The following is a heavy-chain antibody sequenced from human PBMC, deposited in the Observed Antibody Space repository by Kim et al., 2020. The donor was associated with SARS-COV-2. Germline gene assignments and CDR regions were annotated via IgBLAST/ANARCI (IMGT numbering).Heavy chain of an antibody. Sequence: GGSLRLSCAASGFTFNSYGMHWVRQAPGKGLEWVAVISFDGSNKFYADSVKGRFTISRDNSKNTLYLQMNSLRVEDTAVYYCAKVPLPYGAKGFDYWGQG. D-gene: IGHD4-17*01. CDR1: GFTFNSYG. CDR2: ISFDGSNK. V-gene: IGHV3-30*18. CDR3: AKVPLPYGAKGFDY. J-gene: IGHJ4*02.